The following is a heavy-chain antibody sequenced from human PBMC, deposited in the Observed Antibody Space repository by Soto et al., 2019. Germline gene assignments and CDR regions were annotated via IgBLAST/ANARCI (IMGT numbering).Heavy chain of an antibody. D-gene: IGHD5-18*01. CDR2: IKSKTDGGTK. V-gene: IGHV3-15*06. CDR3: TAGYTYGLDAFDI. CDR1: GFTISNAW. Sequence: GGSLRLSCAASGFTISNAWMIWVRQAPGKGLEWVGRIKSKTDGGTKNYAAPVKGRFTISRDDSKNTLYLQMNSLKTEDTAVYYCTAGYTYGLDAFDIWGQGTLVTVSS. J-gene: IGHJ3*02.